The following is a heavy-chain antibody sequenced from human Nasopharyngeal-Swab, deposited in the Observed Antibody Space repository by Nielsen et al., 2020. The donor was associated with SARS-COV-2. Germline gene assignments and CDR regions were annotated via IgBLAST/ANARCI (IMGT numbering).Heavy chain of an antibody. CDR1: GGSFSGYY. Sequence: ETLSLTCAVYGGSFSGYYWSWIRQPPGKGLEWIGEINHSGSTNYNPSLKSRVTISVDTSKNQFSLKLSSVTAADTAVYYCARGEYSSSAGDFDYWGQGTLVTVSS. V-gene: IGHV4-34*01. CDR2: INHSGST. CDR3: ARGEYSSSAGDFDY. J-gene: IGHJ4*02. D-gene: IGHD6-6*01.